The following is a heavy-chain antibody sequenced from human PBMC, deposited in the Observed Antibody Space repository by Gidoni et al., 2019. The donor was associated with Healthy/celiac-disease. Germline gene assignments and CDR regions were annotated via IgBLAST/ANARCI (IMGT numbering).Heavy chain of an antibody. Sequence: QVQLQESGPGLVKPSETLSLTCAVSGYSISSGYYWGWIRQPPGKGLEWIGSIYHSGSTYYNPSLKSRVTISVDTSKNQFSLKLSSVTAADTAVYYCARSPGYCSGGSCYFDYWGQGTLVTVSS. V-gene: IGHV4-38-2*01. D-gene: IGHD2-15*01. CDR2: IYHSGST. CDR3: ARSPGYCSGGSCYFDY. J-gene: IGHJ4*02. CDR1: GYSISSGYY.